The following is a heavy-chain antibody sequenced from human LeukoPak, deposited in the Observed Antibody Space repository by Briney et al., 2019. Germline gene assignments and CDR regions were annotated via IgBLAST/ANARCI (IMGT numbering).Heavy chain of an antibody. CDR1: GGSISSYY. J-gene: IGHJ5*02. V-gene: IGHV4-34*01. D-gene: IGHD2-15*01. Sequence: SETLSLTCTVSGGSISSYYWSWIRQPPGKGLEWIAEINHSGTTNYSPSLKSRVTISVDTSKNQFSLKLNSVTAADTAVYYCARHGVATWFDPWGQGTLVTVSS. CDR2: INHSGTT. CDR3: ARHGVATWFDP.